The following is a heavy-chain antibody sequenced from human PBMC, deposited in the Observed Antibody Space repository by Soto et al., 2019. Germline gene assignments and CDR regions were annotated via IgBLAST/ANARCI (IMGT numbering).Heavy chain of an antibody. V-gene: IGHV3-23*01. CDR2: ISGSGDST. CDR3: AKGGLSSGSWYVGF. J-gene: IGHJ4*02. CDR1: GFTFCRYA. Sequence: VWSLRLSCAASGFTFCRYAMSWVRQVKGKGLEWVSSISGSGDSTHNADSVKGRVTISRDNAKNTLYLQLNSLTADDTAVYYCAKGGLSSGSWYVGFWGQGTLVTVSS. D-gene: IGHD6-13*01.